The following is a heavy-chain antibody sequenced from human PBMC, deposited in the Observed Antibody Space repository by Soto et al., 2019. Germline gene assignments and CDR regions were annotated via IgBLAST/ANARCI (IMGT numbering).Heavy chain of an antibody. D-gene: IGHD6-6*01. Sequence: SETLSLTCTVSGDSISSYYWGWIRQPPGKGLEWIGYIHYSGSTNYNPSLKSRVTISVVTPKNQFSLKVNSMTAADTAVYYCARGGLAARKGRWFDPWGQGTLVTVSS. J-gene: IGHJ5*02. CDR2: IHYSGST. V-gene: IGHV4-59*01. CDR1: GDSISSYY. CDR3: ARGGLAARKGRWFDP.